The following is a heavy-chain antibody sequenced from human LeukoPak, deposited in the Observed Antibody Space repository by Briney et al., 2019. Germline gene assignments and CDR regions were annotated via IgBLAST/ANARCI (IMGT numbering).Heavy chain of an antibody. CDR1: GGSISSGGYS. CDR2: IYHSGST. J-gene: IGHJ4*02. CDR3: AREELGIDY. V-gene: IGHV4-30-2*01. Sequence: SETLSHTCAVSGGSISSGGYSWSWIRQPPGKGLEWIGYIYHSGSTYYNPSLKSRVTISVDRSKNQFSLKLSSVTAADTAVYYCAREELGIDYWGQGTLVTVSS. D-gene: IGHD7-27*01.